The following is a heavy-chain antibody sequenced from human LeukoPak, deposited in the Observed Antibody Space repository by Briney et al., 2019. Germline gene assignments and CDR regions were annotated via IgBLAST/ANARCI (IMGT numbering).Heavy chain of an antibody. Sequence: PGGSLRLSCAASGFTFDDYAMHWVRQAPGKGLEWVSGISWNSGSIGYADSVKGRFTISRDNAKNSLYLQMNSLRAEDTALYYCAKGYTMIVVDPQFDYWGQGTLITVSS. CDR2: ISWNSGSI. D-gene: IGHD3-22*01. J-gene: IGHJ4*02. V-gene: IGHV3-9*01. CDR1: GFTFDDYA. CDR3: AKGYTMIVVDPQFDY.